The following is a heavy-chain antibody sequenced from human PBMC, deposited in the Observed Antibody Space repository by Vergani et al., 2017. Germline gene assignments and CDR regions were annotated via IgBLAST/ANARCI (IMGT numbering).Heavy chain of an antibody. V-gene: IGHV3-33*01. D-gene: IGHD1-26*01. CDR3: ARSPVVTRGSYLPRYYYYMDV. J-gene: IGHJ6*03. CDR2: IWYDGSNK. CDR1: GFTFSSYG. Sequence: QVQLVESGGGVVQPGRSLRLSCAASGFTFSSYGMHWVRQAPGKGLEWVAVIWYDGSNKYYADSVKGRFTISRDNSKNTLYLQMNSLRAEDTAVYYCARSPVVTRGSYLPRYYYYMDVWGEGTTVTVSS.